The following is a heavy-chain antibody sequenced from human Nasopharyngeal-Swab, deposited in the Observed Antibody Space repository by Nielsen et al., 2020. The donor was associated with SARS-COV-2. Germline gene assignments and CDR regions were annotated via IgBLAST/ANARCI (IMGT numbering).Heavy chain of an antibody. V-gene: IGHV4-34*01. CDR2: INHSGST. J-gene: IGHJ6*02. D-gene: IGHD4-17*01. CDR1: GGSFSGYY. CDR3: ARGSLGSFSTVTRIYGMDV. Sequence: SETLSLTCAVYGGSFSGYYWSWIRQPPGTGLEWIGEINHSGSTNYNPSLKSRVTISVDTSKNQFSLKLSSVTAADTAVYYCARGSLGSFSTVTRIYGMDVWGQGTTVTVSS.